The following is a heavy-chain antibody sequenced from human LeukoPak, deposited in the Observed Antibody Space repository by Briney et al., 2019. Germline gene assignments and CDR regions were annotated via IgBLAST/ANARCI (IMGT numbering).Heavy chain of an antibody. CDR1: GDSFSNYY. V-gene: IGHV4-4*07. CDR3: ATRRELLWGVCFDY. J-gene: IGHJ4*02. CDR2: ISPSGNT. Sequence: SETLSLTCTVSGDSFSNYYWTWIRQPAGKGLEWIGRISPSGNTNYTASLSSRVSMSIDTSKNQFSLRLSSVTAADTAVYYCATRRELLWGVCFDYWGQGTLVTVSS. D-gene: IGHD1-26*01.